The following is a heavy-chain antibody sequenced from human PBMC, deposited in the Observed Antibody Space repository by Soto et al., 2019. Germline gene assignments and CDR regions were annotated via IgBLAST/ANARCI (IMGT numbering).Heavy chain of an antibody. Sequence: PGGSLRLSCAASGFTFSDYYMSWIRQAPGKGLEWVSYISSSGSTIYYADSVKGRFTISRDNAKNSLYLQMNSLRAEDTAVYYCARDRTMVRGVIITPSFDPWGQGTLVTVS. CDR1: GFTFSDYY. CDR3: ARDRTMVRGVIITPSFDP. CDR2: ISSSGSTI. D-gene: IGHD3-10*01. V-gene: IGHV3-11*01. J-gene: IGHJ5*02.